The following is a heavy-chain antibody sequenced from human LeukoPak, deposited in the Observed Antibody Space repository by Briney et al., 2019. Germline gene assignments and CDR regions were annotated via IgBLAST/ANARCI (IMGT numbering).Heavy chain of an antibody. D-gene: IGHD4-17*01. J-gene: IGHJ3*02. CDR1: GGSFSGYY. CDR2: INHSGST. Sequence: PSETLSLTCAVYGGSFSGYYWSWIRQPPGKGLEWIGEINHSGSTNYNPSLKSRVTISVDTSKNQFSLKLSSVTAADTAVYYCAREPDDYGDPGRAFDIWGQGTMVTVSS. V-gene: IGHV4-34*01. CDR3: AREPDDYGDPGRAFDI.